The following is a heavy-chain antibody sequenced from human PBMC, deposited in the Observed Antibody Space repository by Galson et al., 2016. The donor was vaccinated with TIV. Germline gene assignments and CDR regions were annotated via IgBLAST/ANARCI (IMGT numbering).Heavy chain of an antibody. Sequence: PALVKPTQTVTLTCTFSGFSLSSNEVGVGWIRQPPGKALEWLALIYWDDEKRYNPSLESRLPIIKDTSKNKVVLTLTNVDPVDTATYYCAHRRPLTYYFDFWGQGALVTVSS. CDR1: GFSLSSNEVG. V-gene: IGHV2-5*02. CDR2: IYWDDEK. J-gene: IGHJ4*02. D-gene: IGHD2-21*01. CDR3: AHRRPLTYYFDF.